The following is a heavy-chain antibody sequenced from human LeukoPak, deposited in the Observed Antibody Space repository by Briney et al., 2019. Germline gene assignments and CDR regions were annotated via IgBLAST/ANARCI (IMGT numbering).Heavy chain of an antibody. V-gene: IGHV3-48*04. CDR3: ARDFDSTSFGP. J-gene: IGHJ5*02. D-gene: IGHD2-2*01. CDR1: GFTFSSYG. CDR2: ISSSGSTI. Sequence: GGSLRLSCAASGFTFSSYGMHWVRQAPGKGLEWVSYISSSGSTIYYADSVKGRFTISRDNAKNSLYLQMNSLRAEDTAVYYCARDFDSTSFGPWGQGTLVTVSS.